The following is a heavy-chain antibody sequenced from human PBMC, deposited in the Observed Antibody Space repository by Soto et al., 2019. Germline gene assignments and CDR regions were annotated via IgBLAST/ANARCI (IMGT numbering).Heavy chain of an antibody. CDR1: CGSISSYY. J-gene: IGHJ4*02. V-gene: IGHV4-4*07. D-gene: IGHD6-13*01. CDR2: IYTSGST. Sequence: SETLSLTCTVSCGSISSYYWSWIRQPAGKGLEWIGRIYTSGSTNYNPSLKSRVTMSVDTSKNQFSLKLSSVTAADTAVYYCARASGYSSSWIGVFDYWGQGTLVTVSS. CDR3: ARASGYSSSWIGVFDY.